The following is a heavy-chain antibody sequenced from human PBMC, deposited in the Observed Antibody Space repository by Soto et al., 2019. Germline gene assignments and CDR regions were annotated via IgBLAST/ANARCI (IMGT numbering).Heavy chain of an antibody. J-gene: IGHJ6*02. V-gene: IGHV1-69*13. CDR3: ARGETYLGV. Sequence: VASVKVSCKASRDTFSKYAMNWVRQAPGQGLEWMGWIIPIFGSRKYAEKFQGRVTITADESTSTAYMDLRSLRFEDTAVYYCARGETYLGVWDQGTTVTVSS. CDR1: RDTFSKYA. D-gene: IGHD3-16*01. CDR2: IIPIFGSR.